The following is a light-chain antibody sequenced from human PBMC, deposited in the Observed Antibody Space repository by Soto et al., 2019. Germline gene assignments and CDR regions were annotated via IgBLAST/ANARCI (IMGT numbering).Light chain of an antibody. Sequence: QSVLTQPPSVSAAPGQKVIISCSGSSSNIGSNYVSWYQQLPGTAPKLLIYDKNERTSGIPDRFSASTSGTSATLGITGLQTGDEADYYCGAWAHSLKVGVFGGGTKLTVL. CDR3: GAWAHSLKVGV. J-gene: IGLJ3*02. CDR1: SSNIGSNY. CDR2: DKN. V-gene: IGLV1-51*01.